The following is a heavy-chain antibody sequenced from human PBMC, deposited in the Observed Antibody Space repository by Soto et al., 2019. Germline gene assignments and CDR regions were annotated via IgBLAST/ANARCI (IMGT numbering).Heavy chain of an antibody. CDR1: GGTFSSYA. Sequence: SVKVSCKASGGTFSSYAISWVRQAPGQGLGWMGGIIPIFGTANYAQKFQGRVTITADESTSTAYMELSSLRSEDTAVYYCARDPKITGTTTEVRYYYYGMDVWGQGTTVTVSS. V-gene: IGHV1-69*13. J-gene: IGHJ6*02. D-gene: IGHD1-7*01. CDR3: ARDPKITGTTTEVRYYYYGMDV. CDR2: IIPIFGTA.